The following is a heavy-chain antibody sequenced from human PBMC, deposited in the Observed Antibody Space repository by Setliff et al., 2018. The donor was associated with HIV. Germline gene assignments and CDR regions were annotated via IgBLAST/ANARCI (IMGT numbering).Heavy chain of an antibody. CDR1: GGSISSGGYY. CDR2: IYYSGST. V-gene: IGHV4-31*03. D-gene: IGHD6-19*01. Sequence: SETLSLTCTVSGGSISSGGYYWSWIRQHPGKGLEWIGYIYYSGSTYYNPSLKSRVTMSVDTSKNQFSLKLSSVTAADTAVYYCARDYSGWYYFDCWGQGTLVTVSS. CDR3: ARDYSGWYYFDC. J-gene: IGHJ4*02.